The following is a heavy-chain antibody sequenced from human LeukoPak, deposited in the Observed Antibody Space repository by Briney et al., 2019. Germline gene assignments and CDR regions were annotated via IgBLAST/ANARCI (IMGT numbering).Heavy chain of an antibody. CDR1: GYTFTGYY. D-gene: IGHD3-10*01. J-gene: IGHJ4*02. Sequence: ASVKVSCKASGYTFTGYYMHWVRQAPGRGLEWMGRINPNSGGTNYAQKFQGRVTMTRDTSISTAYMELSRLRSDDTAVYYCASEYYYGSGSYYIDYWGQGTLVTVSS. CDR2: INPNSGGT. CDR3: ASEYYYGSGSYYIDY. V-gene: IGHV1-2*06.